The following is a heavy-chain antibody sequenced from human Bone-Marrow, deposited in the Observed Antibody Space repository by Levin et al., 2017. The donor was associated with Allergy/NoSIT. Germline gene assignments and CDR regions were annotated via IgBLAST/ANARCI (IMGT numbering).Heavy chain of an antibody. CDR1: GFTFDTYT. V-gene: IGHV3-21*01. D-gene: IGHD6-19*01. CDR3: ARTLTGWYGGMDV. J-gene: IGHJ6*02. CDR2: ISSTGNYI. Sequence: GGSLRLSCAASGFTFDTYTINWVRQAPGKGLEWVSSISSTGNYIYYADSLKGRFTISRYNAKNSLYLQMNSLRAEDTAVYYCARTLTGWYGGMDVWGQGTTVTVSS.